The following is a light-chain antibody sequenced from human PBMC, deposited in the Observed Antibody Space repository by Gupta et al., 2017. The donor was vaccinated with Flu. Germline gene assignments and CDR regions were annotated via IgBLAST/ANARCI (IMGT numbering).Light chain of an antibody. CDR1: QSRWDSDNSKTY. CDR2: SAS. Sequence: TLGETATINCRSSQSRWDSDNSKTYLAWYQQKPGQSPKLLIYSASSRDSGVTDRFSGSGSGTDFTLKISSVEAEDVGVYYCKQRINFPFTFGRGTKVEIK. J-gene: IGKJ4*01. V-gene: IGKV2-40*01. CDR3: KQRINFPFT.